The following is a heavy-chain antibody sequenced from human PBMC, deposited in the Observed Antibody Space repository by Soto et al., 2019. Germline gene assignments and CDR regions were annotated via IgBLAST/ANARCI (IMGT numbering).Heavy chain of an antibody. CDR1: GFTFSIAW. Sequence: QLVESGGGLVKPGESLRLSCEASGFTFSIAWVTWVRQVPGKGLEWAGRIKGTDAGGTADYAAPVKGRFIISRDDSKTTVYLQMNSLKTEDTAVYYCADTYRNNHQYYNVDVWGQGTTVTVSS. D-gene: IGHD3-16*02. CDR2: IKGTDAGGTA. J-gene: IGHJ6*02. V-gene: IGHV3-15*01. CDR3: ADTYRNNHQYYNVDV.